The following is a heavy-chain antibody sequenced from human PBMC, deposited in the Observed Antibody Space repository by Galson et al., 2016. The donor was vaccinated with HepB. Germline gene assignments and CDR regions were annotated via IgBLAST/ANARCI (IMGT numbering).Heavy chain of an antibody. J-gene: IGHJ6*02. CDR3: ARGGYSDTWYDYYGMDV. D-gene: IGHD1-26*01. CDR2: MTSDGIRT. Sequence: SLRLSCAASGFTFSSYWMHWVRQTPGKGLVWVSRMTSDGIRTSHADSVAGRFTISRDNAKNTLYLQMNSLRVEDTAVYFCARGGYSDTWYDYYGMDVWGQGTTVTVSS. V-gene: IGHV3-74*01. CDR1: GFTFSSYW.